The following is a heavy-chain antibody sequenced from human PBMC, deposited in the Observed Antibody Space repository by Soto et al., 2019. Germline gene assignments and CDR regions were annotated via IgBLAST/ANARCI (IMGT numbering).Heavy chain of an antibody. CDR1: GGSISSGDYY. J-gene: IGHJ4*02. V-gene: IGHV4-30-4*01. Sequence: PSETLSLTCTVSGGSISSGDYYWSWIRQPPGKGLEWIGYIYYSGSTYYNPSLKSRVTISVDTSKNQFSLKLSSVTAADTAVYYCARTEVRGLLFDYWGQGTLVTVSS. D-gene: IGHD3-10*01. CDR3: ARTEVRGLLFDY. CDR2: IYYSGST.